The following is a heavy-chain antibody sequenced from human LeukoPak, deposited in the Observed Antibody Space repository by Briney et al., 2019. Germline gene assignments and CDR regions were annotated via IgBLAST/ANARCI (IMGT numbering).Heavy chain of an antibody. CDR3: GRVIGFGELSLGH. J-gene: IGHJ4*02. CDR2: INPNSGGT. D-gene: IGHD3-10*01. V-gene: IGHV1-2*02. CDR1: GCTFTGYY. Sequence: ASVKVSCKASGCTFTGYYMHWVRQAPGQGLEWMGWINPNSGGTNYAQKFQGRVTMTRDTSISTAYMELSRLRSDDTAVYFCGRVIGFGELSLGHWGQGTLVTVSS.